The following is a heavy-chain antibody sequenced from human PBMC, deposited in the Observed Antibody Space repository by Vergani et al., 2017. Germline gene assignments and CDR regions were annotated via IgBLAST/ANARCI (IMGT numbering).Heavy chain of an antibody. Sequence: QLQLQESGPGLVKPSETLSLTCAVSGVSIKSRSYYWGWIRQSPGKGLEWIGSIYDNGNTYYNPSLKSRVAISVDTSKNQVSLNWGSVTAADTAVYYCARNRAIELAGRMHYYYAIDVWGQGTTVTVSS. D-gene: IGHD5-24*01. J-gene: IGHJ6*02. V-gene: IGHV4-39*01. CDR1: GVSIKSRSYY. CDR2: IYDNGNT. CDR3: ARNRAIELAGRMHYYYAIDV.